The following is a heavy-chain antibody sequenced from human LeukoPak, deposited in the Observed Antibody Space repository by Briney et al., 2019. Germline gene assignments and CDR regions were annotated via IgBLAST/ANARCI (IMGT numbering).Heavy chain of an antibody. V-gene: IGHV3-23*01. J-gene: IGHJ4*02. D-gene: IGHD5-24*01. CDR2: ISGSGNGT. CDR1: GFTFRTYA. CDR3: AKRTMSAFDS. Sequence: GGSLRLSCTASGFTFRTYAMNWVRQAPGKGLEWLSGISGSGNGTYYADSVKGRFIISRDNSKNMVYLQMNSLTVEDAATYYCAKRTMSAFDSWGQGTLLIVSS.